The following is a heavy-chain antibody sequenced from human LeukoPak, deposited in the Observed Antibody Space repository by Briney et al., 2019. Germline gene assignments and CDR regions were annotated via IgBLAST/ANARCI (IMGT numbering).Heavy chain of an antibody. D-gene: IGHD2-2*01. CDR2: ISYDGSNK. J-gene: IGHJ4*02. CDR3: ARDLVVVPAASSY. V-gene: IGHV3-30-3*01. CDR1: GFTFSSYA. Sequence: GGSLRLSCAASGFTFSSYAMHWVRQAPGKRLEWVAVISYDGSNKYYTDSVKGRFTISRDNSKNTLYLQMNSLRAEDTAVYYCARDLVVVPAASSYWGQGTLVTVSS.